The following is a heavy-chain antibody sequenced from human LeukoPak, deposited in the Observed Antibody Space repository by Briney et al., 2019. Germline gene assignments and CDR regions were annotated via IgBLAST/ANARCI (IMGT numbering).Heavy chain of an antibody. CDR2: ISSSSSYI. CDR1: GFTFSSYS. J-gene: IGHJ4*02. CDR3: ARDRAARLDY. Sequence: GGSLRLFCAASGFTFSSYSMNWVRQAPGKGLEWVSSISSSSSYIYYADPVKGRFTISRDNAKNSLYLQMNSLRAEDTAVYYCARDRAARLDYWGQGTLVTVSS. V-gene: IGHV3-21*01. D-gene: IGHD6-6*01.